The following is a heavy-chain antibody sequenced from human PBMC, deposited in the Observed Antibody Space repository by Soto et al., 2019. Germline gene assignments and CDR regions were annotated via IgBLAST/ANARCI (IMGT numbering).Heavy chain of an antibody. V-gene: IGHV3-33*01. Sequence: QVQLVESGGGVVQPGRSLRLSCAASGFTFSSYGMHWVRQAPGKGLEWVTVIWYDGSNKYYADSVKGRFTITRDNSKNTLYPQLNSLRAEDTAVHYCARDRGPFNSNDCPPYYYGMDVWGQGTTVTVSS. CDR1: GFTFSSYG. D-gene: IGHD1-20*01. J-gene: IGHJ6*02. CDR2: IWYDGSNK. CDR3: ARDRGPFNSNDCPPYYYGMDV.